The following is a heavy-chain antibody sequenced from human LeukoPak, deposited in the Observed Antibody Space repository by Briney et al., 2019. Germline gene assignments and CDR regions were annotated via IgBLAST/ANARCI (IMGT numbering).Heavy chain of an antibody. CDR2: INHSGST. V-gene: IGHV4-34*01. D-gene: IGHD3-3*01. Sequence: PSETLSLTCAVYGGSFSGYYWSWLRQPPGKGLEWIGEINHSGSTNYNPSLKSRVTISVDASKNQFSLKVSFVSAADTAVYYCARTTFWSGRSPDYHHCYMDVWGKGTTVTVSS. J-gene: IGHJ6*03. CDR3: ARTTFWSGRSPDYHHCYMDV. CDR1: GGSFSGYY.